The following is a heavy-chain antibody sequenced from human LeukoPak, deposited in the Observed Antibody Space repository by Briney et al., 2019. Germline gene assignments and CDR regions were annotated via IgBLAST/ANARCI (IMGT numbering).Heavy chain of an antibody. Sequence: NSGGSLRLSCAASGFAFSSYGMHWVRQAPGKGLEWVSSISSSTSYIYYADSVKGRFTISRDNAKNSLYLQMNSLRPEDTAVYYCARENSGSYYQFDCWGQGTLVTVSS. V-gene: IGHV3-21*01. CDR1: GFAFSSYG. CDR2: ISSSTSYI. CDR3: ARENSGSYYQFDC. D-gene: IGHD1-26*01. J-gene: IGHJ4*02.